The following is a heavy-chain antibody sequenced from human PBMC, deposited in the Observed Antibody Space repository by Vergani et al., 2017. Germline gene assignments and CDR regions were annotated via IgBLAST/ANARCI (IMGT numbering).Heavy chain of an antibody. D-gene: IGHD6-6*01. CDR2: ISGSGGST. CDR1: GGTFSSYA. Sequence: VQLVQSGAEVKKPGSSVKVSCKASGGTFSSYAISWVRQAPGKGLEWVSAISGSGGSTYYADSVKGRFTISRDNSKNTLYLQMNSLRAEDTAVYYCAKSESSSPPGDYWGQGTLVTVSS. J-gene: IGHJ4*02. V-gene: IGHV3-23*04. CDR3: AKSESSSPPGDY.